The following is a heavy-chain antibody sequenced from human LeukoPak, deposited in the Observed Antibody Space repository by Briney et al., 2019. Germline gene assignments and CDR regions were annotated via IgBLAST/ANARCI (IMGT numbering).Heavy chain of an antibody. J-gene: IGHJ4*02. CDR3: ARDQTYSGSGIYTYFDY. CDR2: MNPNSGNT. Sequence: ASVKVSCKASGYTFTSYDINWVRQATGQGLEWMGWMNPNSGNTGYAQKFQGRVTITRNTSISTAYMELSSLRSEDTAVYYCARDQTYSGSGIYTYFDYWGQGILVTVSS. CDR1: GYTFTSYD. V-gene: IGHV1-8*03. D-gene: IGHD3-10*01.